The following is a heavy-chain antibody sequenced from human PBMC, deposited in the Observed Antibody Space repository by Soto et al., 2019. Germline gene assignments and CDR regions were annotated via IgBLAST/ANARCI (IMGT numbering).Heavy chain of an antibody. CDR1: GFTFSSYA. Sequence: VQLLESGGGLVQPGGSLRLSCAASGFTFSSYAMSWVRQAPGKGLEWVSAISGSGGSTYYADSVKGRFTISRDNSKNTLYLQMNSLRAEDTAVYYCAKGGYSYGYKRGWFDPWGQGTLVTVSS. CDR2: ISGSGGST. J-gene: IGHJ5*02. D-gene: IGHD5-18*01. V-gene: IGHV3-23*01. CDR3: AKGGYSYGYKRGWFDP.